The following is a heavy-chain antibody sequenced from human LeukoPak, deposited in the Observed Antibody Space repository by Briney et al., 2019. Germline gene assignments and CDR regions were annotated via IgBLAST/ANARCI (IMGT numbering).Heavy chain of an antibody. D-gene: IGHD5-18*01. J-gene: IGHJ4*02. Sequence: PGGSLKLSCAASGFTFKSYGMTWVRQVPGKGLEWVSSITGAGSSTKYADSVNGRFTISRDNSKNTLSLQMTGLRAEDTAVYYCARKVAVAMDLQYWGQGTLVTVSS. CDR3: ARKVAVAMDLQY. CDR1: GFTFKSYG. CDR2: ITGAGSST. V-gene: IGHV3-23*01.